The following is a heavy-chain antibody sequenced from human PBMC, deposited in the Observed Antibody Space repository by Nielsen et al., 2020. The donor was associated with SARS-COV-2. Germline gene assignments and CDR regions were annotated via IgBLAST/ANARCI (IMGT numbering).Heavy chain of an antibody. V-gene: IGHV4-30-2*01. Sequence: SETLSLTCAVSGGSISSGGYSWSWIRQPPGKGLEWIGYIYHSGSTYYNPSLKSRVTISVDTSKNQFSLKLSSVTAADTAVYYCARVVDGIAVAGNDYYYGMDVWGQGTTVTVSS. CDR1: GGSISSGGYS. J-gene: IGHJ6*02. D-gene: IGHD6-19*01. CDR2: IYHSGST. CDR3: ARVVDGIAVAGNDYYYGMDV.